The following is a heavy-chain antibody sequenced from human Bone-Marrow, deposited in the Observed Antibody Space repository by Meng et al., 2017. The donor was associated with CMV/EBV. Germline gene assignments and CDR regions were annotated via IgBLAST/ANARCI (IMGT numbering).Heavy chain of an antibody. Sequence: GESLKISCAASGFSFSFYGVTWVRQGPGKGLEWVSSISDDSTYIYYADSVKGRFTISRDNAKNLLYLQMNSLRAEDTAVYYCAREESAWRYQVLLHYSMDLWGQGTTVTVSS. CDR1: GFSFSFYG. J-gene: IGHJ6*01. CDR3: AREESAWRYQVLLHYSMDL. V-gene: IGHV3-21*01. CDR2: ISDDSTYI. D-gene: IGHD2-2*01.